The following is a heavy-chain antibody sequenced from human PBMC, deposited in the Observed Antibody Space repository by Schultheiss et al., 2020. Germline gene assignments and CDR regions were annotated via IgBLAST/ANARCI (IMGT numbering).Heavy chain of an antibody. CDR3: ARDAATGPAAY. CDR1: GFTLSDHY. J-gene: IGHJ4*02. V-gene: IGHV3-23*01. Sequence: GGSLRLSCAASGFTLSDHYMDWVRQAPGKGLEWVSAISGSGGSTYYADSVKGRFTISRDNSKNTLYLQMNSLRAEDTAVYYCARDAATGPAAYWGQGTLVTVSS. D-gene: IGHD6-25*01. CDR2: ISGSGGST.